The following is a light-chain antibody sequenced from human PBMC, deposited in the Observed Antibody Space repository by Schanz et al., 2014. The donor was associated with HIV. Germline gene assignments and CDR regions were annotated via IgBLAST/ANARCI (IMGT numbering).Light chain of an antibody. CDR2: RAS. CDR3: QQYDSYPYT. Sequence: DIQMTQSPSTVSASVGDRVTITCRASQRISWWLAWYQQKPGQAPSLLIYRASTLQTGVPSRFSGSGSGTEFTLTISSLQPADFATYYCQQYDSYPYTFGQGTKLEIK. CDR1: QRISWW. V-gene: IGKV1-5*03. J-gene: IGKJ2*01.